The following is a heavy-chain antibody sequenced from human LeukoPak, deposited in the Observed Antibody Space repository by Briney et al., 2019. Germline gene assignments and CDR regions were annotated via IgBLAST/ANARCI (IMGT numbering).Heavy chain of an antibody. D-gene: IGHD4-11*01. Sequence: GGSLRLSCSVSGFTFSSYAMHWVRQAPGKGLGYVSVIRSDGVDVYYTDSVKGRFTISRDNSKNTLYLQMSSPRPEDTAVYYCVKDLLQVTMKKLDHWGQGTLVTVSS. CDR1: GFTFSSYA. J-gene: IGHJ4*02. V-gene: IGHV3-64D*06. CDR3: VKDLLQVTMKKLDH. CDR2: IRSDGVDV.